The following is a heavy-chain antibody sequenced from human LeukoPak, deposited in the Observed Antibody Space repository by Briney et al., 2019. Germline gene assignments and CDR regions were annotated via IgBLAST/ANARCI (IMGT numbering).Heavy chain of an antibody. CDR1: GGSVSSGSYY. D-gene: IGHD3-3*01. J-gene: IGHJ4*02. Sequence: TSETLSLTCTVSGGSVSSGSYYWSWIRQPAGKGLEWIGRIFPGGRTDYNPFFESRVAMSVDTSNNQFSLRLSPVTAADTAVYYCSRGGVYYNFWSGYDYWGQGTLVTVSS. V-gene: IGHV4-61*02. CDR3: SRGGVYYNFWSGYDY. CDR2: IFPGGRT.